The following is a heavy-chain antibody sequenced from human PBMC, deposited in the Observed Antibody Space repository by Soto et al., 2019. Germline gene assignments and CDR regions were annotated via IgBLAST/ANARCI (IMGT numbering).Heavy chain of an antibody. V-gene: IGHV3-21*01. CDR3: ARDRHCTNGVCYTGYYYYGMDV. CDR1: GFTFSSYS. Sequence: GGSLRLSCAASGFTFSSYSMNWVRQAPGKGLEWVSSISSSSSYIYYADSVKGRFTISRDNAKNSLYLQMNSLRAEDTAVYYCARDRHCTNGVCYTGYYYYGMDVWGQGTTVTVSS. J-gene: IGHJ6*02. CDR2: ISSSSSYI. D-gene: IGHD2-8*01.